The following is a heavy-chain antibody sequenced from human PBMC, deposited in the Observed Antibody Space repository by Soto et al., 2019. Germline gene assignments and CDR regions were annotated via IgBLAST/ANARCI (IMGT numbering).Heavy chain of an antibody. Sequence: HPGGSLRLSCAASGFTFSTYWMDWVRQTPGKGLEWVANINQDGSEKNYVDSVKGRSTIYRDNAKNSLYLQMSSLTAEDSALYYCSRSLNSWGQGTLVTVSS. CDR3: SRSLNS. J-gene: IGHJ4*02. CDR1: GFTFSTYW. CDR2: INQDGSEK. V-gene: IGHV3-7*01.